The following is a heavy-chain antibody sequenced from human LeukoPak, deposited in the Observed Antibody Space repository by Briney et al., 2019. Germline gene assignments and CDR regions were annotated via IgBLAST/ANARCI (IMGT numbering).Heavy chain of an antibody. Sequence: GGSLNLSCAASGFTFSSYTMSWVRQAPGKGLEGVSSISYSSSYVYYADSVKGRFTISRDNAKNSLYLQMNSLRAEDTAVYYCARSGSHVDIVATILEYWGQGTLVTVSS. V-gene: IGHV3-21*01. J-gene: IGHJ4*02. CDR1: GFTFSSYT. CDR3: ARSGSHVDIVATILEY. CDR2: ISYSSSYV. D-gene: IGHD5-12*01.